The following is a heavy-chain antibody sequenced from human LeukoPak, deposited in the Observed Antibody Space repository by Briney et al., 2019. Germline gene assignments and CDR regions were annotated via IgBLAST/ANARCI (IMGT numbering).Heavy chain of an antibody. CDR3: AKDRGYTTGRDFDY. CDR2: ISGSGGST. D-gene: IGHD3-10*01. CDR1: GFTFSSYA. Sequence: GGSLRLSCAASGFTFSSYAMSWVRQAPGKGLEWVSAISGSGGSTYYADSVKGRFTISRDNPMNTLYLQMSSLRAEDTAVYYCAKDRGYTTGRDFDYWGQGALVTVSS. V-gene: IGHV3-23*01. J-gene: IGHJ4*02.